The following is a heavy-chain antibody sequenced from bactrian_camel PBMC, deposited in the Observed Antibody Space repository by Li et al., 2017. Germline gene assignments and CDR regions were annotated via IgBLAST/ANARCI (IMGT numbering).Heavy chain of an antibody. J-gene: IGHJ4*01. CDR3: AARPVNTRACVAGGRYEFGY. D-gene: IGHD1*01. CDR1: GYIHPDFC. CDR2: DNGVGTT. V-gene: IGHV3S56*01. Sequence: VQLVESGGGPVQAGGSLRLSCLASGYIHPDFCMGWLRQAPGKERDWVATDNGVGTTYYGDSVKGRFTISKDNAKNTLYLQMDNLQPEDTAVYYCAARPVNTRACVAGGRYEFGYWGQGTQVTV.